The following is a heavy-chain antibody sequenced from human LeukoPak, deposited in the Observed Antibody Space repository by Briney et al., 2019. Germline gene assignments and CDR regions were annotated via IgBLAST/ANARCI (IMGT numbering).Heavy chain of an antibody. CDR2: ITPIFGTA. Sequence: SVKVSCKASGGTFSSYAISWVRQAPGQGLEWMGGITPIFGTANYAQKFQGRVTITADESTSTAYMELSSLRSEDTAVYYCARSPDYGDYYHYGMDVWGQGTTVTVSS. D-gene: IGHD4-17*01. CDR3: ARSPDYGDYYHYGMDV. CDR1: GGTFSSYA. J-gene: IGHJ6*02. V-gene: IGHV1-69*01.